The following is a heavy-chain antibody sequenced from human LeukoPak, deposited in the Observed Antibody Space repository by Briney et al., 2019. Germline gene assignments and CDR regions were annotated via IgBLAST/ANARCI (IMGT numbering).Heavy chain of an antibody. CDR3: ARPLLWFGELFESHQHRPFDY. J-gene: IGHJ4*02. CDR2: ITSNGGST. V-gene: IGHV3-64*01. Sequence: GGSLRLSCAASGFTFSSYAMHWVRQAPGKGLEYVSAITSNGGSTYYANSVKGRFTISRDNSKNTLYLQMGSPRAEDMAVYYCARPLLWFGELFESHQHRPFDYWGQGTLVTVSS. CDR1: GFTFSSYA. D-gene: IGHD3-10*01.